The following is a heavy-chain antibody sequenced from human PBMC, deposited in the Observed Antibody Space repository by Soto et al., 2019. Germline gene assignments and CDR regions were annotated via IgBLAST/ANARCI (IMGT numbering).Heavy chain of an antibody. CDR2: IYYSGST. CDR1: GGSISSSSYY. D-gene: IGHD3-3*01. V-gene: IGHV4-39*01. J-gene: IGHJ4*02. CDR3: ARHGCPRTIFGYCGNGRGDY. Sequence: PSETLSLTCTVSGGSISSSSYYWGWIRQPPGKGLEWIGSIYYSGSTYYNPSLKSRVTISVDTSKNQFSLKLSSVTAADTAVYYCARHGCPRTIFGYCGNGRGDYWGQGTLVTVSS.